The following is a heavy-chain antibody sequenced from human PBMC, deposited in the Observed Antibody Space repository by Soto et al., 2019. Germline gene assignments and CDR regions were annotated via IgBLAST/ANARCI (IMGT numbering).Heavy chain of an antibody. D-gene: IGHD3-16*01. V-gene: IGHV5-51*01. Sequence: GESLKISCKGSGYSFTSYWIGWVRQMPWKGLEWMGIIYPGESDTRYSPSFQGQVTISADKSISTAYLQWSSLKASDTAMYYCARRGGVLRNFYHYYYGMDVWGQGTTVTVSS. J-gene: IGHJ6*02. CDR1: GYSFTSYW. CDR3: ARRGGVLRNFYHYYYGMDV. CDR2: IYPGESDT.